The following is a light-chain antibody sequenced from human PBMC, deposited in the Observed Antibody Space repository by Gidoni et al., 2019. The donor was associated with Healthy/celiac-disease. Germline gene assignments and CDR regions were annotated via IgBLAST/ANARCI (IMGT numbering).Light chain of an antibody. CDR3: QQYGSSQGT. CDR1: QSVSSGY. Sequence: ENMLTHSPGTLSLSPGERATPSCRASQSVSSGYFAWYQQNPDQAPRLLIYGASSRATGIPDRFSGSGSVTDFTLTISRLEPEDFAVYYCQQYGSSQGTFGQXTKVEIK. V-gene: IGKV3-20*01. J-gene: IGKJ1*01. CDR2: GAS.